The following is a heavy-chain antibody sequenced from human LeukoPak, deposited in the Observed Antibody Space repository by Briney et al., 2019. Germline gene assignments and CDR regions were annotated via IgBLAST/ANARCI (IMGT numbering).Heavy chain of an antibody. CDR2: ISYDGNNK. CDR3: ARGTSSSWYAWFDP. J-gene: IGHJ5*02. D-gene: IGHD6-13*01. Sequence: GGSLRLSCAASGFTFSNYGMHWVRQTPGKGLEWVAVISYDGNNKYYADSVKGRFTISRDNSKNTLYLQMNSLRAEDTAVYYCARGTSSSWYAWFDPWGQGTLVTVSS. CDR1: GFTFSNYG. V-gene: IGHV3-30*03.